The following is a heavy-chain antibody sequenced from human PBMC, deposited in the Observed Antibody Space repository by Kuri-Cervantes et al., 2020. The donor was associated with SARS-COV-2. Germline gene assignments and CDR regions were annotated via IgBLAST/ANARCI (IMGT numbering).Heavy chain of an antibody. CDR2: IIPILGIA. D-gene: IGHD3-3*01. CDR1: GGTFSSYA. Sequence: SVKVSCKASGGTFSSYAISWVRQAPGQGLEWMGGIIPILGIANYAQKFQGRVTITADKSTSTAYMELSSLRSEDTAVHYCARSPGLLLEWGDPWDYWGQGTLVTVSS. V-gene: IGHV1-69*10. CDR3: ARSPGLLLEWGDPWDY. J-gene: IGHJ4*02.